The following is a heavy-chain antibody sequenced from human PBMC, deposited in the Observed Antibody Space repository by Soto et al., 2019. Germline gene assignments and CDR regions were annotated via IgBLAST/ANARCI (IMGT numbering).Heavy chain of an antibody. V-gene: IGHV3-21*01. D-gene: IGHD6-25*01. CDR1: GFTFSSYS. J-gene: IGHJ6*03. CDR2: ISSSDSYI. CDR3: XXXXGEERHSYYSIAV. Sequence: SLRLSCAASGFTFSSYSMNWVRQAPGKGLEWVSSISSSDSYIHYADSVKGRFTLSRDNAKNSLYLQMNSLRAEDTAVYYYXXXXGEERHSYYSIAVWGTGPPVTVSS.